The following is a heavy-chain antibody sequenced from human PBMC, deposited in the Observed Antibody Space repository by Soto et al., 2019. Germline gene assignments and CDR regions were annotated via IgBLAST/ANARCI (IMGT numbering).Heavy chain of an antibody. CDR1: GAALNSGNYY. Sequence: PSETLSPTCSVSGAALNSGNYYWSWIRQVPGKGLEWIGHIYVTGAVDYNPSLRYRITISQDTSERQFSLNLRLVTAADTAVYYCARLRIATNNYKWFDPWGQGTLVTVSS. CDR2: IYVTGAV. CDR3: ARLRIATNNYKWFDP. J-gene: IGHJ5*02. D-gene: IGHD2-21*01. V-gene: IGHV4-31*03.